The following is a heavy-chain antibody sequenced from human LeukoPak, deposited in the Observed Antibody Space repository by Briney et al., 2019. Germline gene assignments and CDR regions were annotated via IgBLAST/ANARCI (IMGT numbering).Heavy chain of an antibody. J-gene: IGHJ4*02. CDR1: GSTFSSYS. CDR2: ISSSSTYI. CDR3: ARDHRDGYEFDY. D-gene: IGHD5-24*01. Sequence: KTGGSLRLSCAASGSTFSSYSMNWVRQAPGKGLEWVSSISSSSTYIYYADSVKGRFTISRDNAKNSLYLQMNSLRAEDTAVYYCARDHRDGYEFDYWGQGTLVTVSS. V-gene: IGHV3-21*01.